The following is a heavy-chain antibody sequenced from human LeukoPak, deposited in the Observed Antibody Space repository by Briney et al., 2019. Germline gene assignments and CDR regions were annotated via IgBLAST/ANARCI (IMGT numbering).Heavy chain of an antibody. D-gene: IGHD6-13*01. Sequence: ASVKVSCKASGYTFTGYYMHWVRQAPGQGLEWMGWINPNSGGTNYAHKFQGRVTMTRDTSISTAYMELSRLRSDDTAVYYCARAIAAAGRWNYYYYMDVWGKGTTVTVSS. CDR1: GYTFTGYY. CDR3: ARAIAAAGRWNYYYYMDV. J-gene: IGHJ6*03. CDR2: INPNSGGT. V-gene: IGHV1-2*02.